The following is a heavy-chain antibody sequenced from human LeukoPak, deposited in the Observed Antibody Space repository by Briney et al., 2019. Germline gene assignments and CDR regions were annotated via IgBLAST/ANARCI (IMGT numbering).Heavy chain of an antibody. D-gene: IGHD2-15*01. CDR2: IKQDGSDK. CDR3: ARVPDEVAVAATLYYYYYMDV. J-gene: IGHJ6*03. V-gene: IGHV3-7*01. CDR1: GVSFTNYW. Sequence: GGSLRLSCAASGVSFTNYWMSWVRQAPGKGLEGVANIKQDGSDKYYVDSVRGRFTISRDNAKNSLYLQMNSLRAEDTAVYYCARVPDEVAVAATLYYYYYMDVWGTGTTVTVSS.